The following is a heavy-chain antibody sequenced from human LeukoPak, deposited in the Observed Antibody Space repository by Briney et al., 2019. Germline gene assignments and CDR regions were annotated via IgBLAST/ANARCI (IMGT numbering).Heavy chain of an antibody. D-gene: IGHD6-19*01. CDR3: GTAAVAAPPDY. J-gene: IGHJ4*02. CDR1: GFTFSDHY. V-gene: IGHV3-72*01. Sequence: GGSLRLSCAASGFTFSDHYMDWVRQAPGKGLEWVGRTRNKANSYTTEYAASVKGRLTISRDDSKNSLYLQMNSLKTEDTAVYYCGTAAVAAPPDYWGQGTLVTVSS. CDR2: TRNKANSYTT.